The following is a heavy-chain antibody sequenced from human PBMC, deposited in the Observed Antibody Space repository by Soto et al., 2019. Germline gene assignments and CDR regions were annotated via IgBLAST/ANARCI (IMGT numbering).Heavy chain of an antibody. CDR2: IKQDGSEK. CDR1: GFTFSSYW. CDR3: ARAAGTDFWSGTDAFDI. V-gene: IGHV3-7*01. J-gene: IGHJ3*02. Sequence: GGSLRLSCTISGFTFSSYWMSWVRQAPGKGLEWVANIKQDGSEKYYVDSVKGRFTISRDNAKNSLYLQMNSLRAEDTAVYYCARAAGTDFWSGTDAFDIWGQGIMVTVSS. D-gene: IGHD3-3*01.